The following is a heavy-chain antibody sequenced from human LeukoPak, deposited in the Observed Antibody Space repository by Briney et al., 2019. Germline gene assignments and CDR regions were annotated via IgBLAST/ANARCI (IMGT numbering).Heavy chain of an antibody. CDR1: GGSINSYY. CDR2: IYTCGNT. Sequence: SETLSLTRTVSGGSINSYYWSWVRQPAGKGLERIGRIYTCGNTNSHTALKSRVTMSVDTSKNQFALRLSSVTAADTAVYYCARKVISALAGAFDIWGQGTMVTVSS. J-gene: IGHJ3*02. V-gene: IGHV4-4*07. D-gene: IGHD2-21*01. CDR3: ARKVISALAGAFDI.